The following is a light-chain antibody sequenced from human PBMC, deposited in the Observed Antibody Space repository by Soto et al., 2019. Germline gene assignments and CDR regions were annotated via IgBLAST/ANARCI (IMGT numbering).Light chain of an antibody. CDR3: QQYNIPPFT. CDR2: DAS. CDR1: QSISSW. V-gene: IGKV1-5*01. Sequence: DIPMTQSPSTLSASVGDRVTITCRASQSISSWLAWYQQKPGKAPKLLIYDASSLESGVPSRFSGSGSGTEFTLTISSLQPDDFATYYCQQYNIPPFTFGPGTKVDIK. J-gene: IGKJ3*01.